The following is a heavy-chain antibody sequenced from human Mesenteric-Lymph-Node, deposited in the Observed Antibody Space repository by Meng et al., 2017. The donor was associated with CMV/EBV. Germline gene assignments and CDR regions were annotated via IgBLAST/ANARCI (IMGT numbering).Heavy chain of an antibody. CDR1: GFTFSSYG. CDR2: IRYDGSNK. CDR3: ARESTIFGVVIQLGVYYFDY. Sequence: GESLKISCAASGFTFSSYGMHWVRQAPGKGLEWVAFIRYDGSNKYYADSVKGRFTISRDNSKNTLYLQMNSLRAEDTAVYYCARESTIFGVVIQLGVYYFDYWGQGTLVTVSS. D-gene: IGHD3-3*01. V-gene: IGHV3-30*02. J-gene: IGHJ4*02.